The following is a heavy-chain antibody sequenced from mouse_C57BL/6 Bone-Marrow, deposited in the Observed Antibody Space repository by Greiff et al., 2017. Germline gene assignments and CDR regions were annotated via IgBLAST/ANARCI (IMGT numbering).Heavy chain of an antibody. CDR2: IYPGSGST. V-gene: IGHV1-55*01. CDR3: ARPYYSNFWYFDV. J-gene: IGHJ1*03. Sequence: QVQLQQSGAELVKPGASVKMSCKASGYTFTSYWITWVKQRPGQGLEWIGDIYPGSGSTNYNEKFKSKATLTVDTASSTAYMQLSSLTSEDSAVYYCARPYYSNFWYFDVWGTGTTVTVSS. D-gene: IGHD2-5*01. CDR1: GYTFTSYW.